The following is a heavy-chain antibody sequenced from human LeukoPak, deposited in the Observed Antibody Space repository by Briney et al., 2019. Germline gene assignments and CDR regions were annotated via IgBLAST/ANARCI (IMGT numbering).Heavy chain of an antibody. CDR2: IKLDGSEK. J-gene: IGHJ4*02. D-gene: IGHD6-19*01. CDR3: ARVGQWLVPPYYFDY. V-gene: IGHV3-7*03. CDR1: GFSFGKYW. Sequence: GGPLRLSCVASGFSFGKYWMSWVRQAPGKGLEWVANIKLDGSEKNYVDSVKGRFTISRDNTKNSLYLQMNSLRAEDAAVFYCARVGQWLVPPYYFDYWGQGTLVTVSS.